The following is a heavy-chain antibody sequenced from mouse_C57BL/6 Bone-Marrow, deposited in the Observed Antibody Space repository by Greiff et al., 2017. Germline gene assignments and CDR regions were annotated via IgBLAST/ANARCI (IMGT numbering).Heavy chain of an antibody. CDR1: GYTFTSYW. CDR3: ARSFYYCGSSCAMDY. J-gene: IGHJ4*01. D-gene: IGHD1-1*01. CDR2: IDPSDSYT. Sequence: QVHVKQPGAELVMPGASVKLSCKASGYTFTSYWMHWVKQRPGQGLEWIGEIDPSDSYTNYNQKFKGKSTLTVDKSSSTAYMQHSSLTSEDSAVYYCARSFYYCGSSCAMDYWGQGTSVTVSS. V-gene: IGHV1-69*01.